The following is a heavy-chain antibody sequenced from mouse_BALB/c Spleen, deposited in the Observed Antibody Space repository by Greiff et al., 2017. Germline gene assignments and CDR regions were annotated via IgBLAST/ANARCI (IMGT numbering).Heavy chain of an antibody. V-gene: IGHV5-12-2*01. CDR1: GFTFTSYT. CDR2: ISNGGGST. CDR3: GRQVGTIVMDY. D-gene: IGHD1-1*02. Sequence: VQLMESGGGLVPPGGSLKLSCAASGFTFTSYTMSWVRQTPEKRLEWVADISNGGGSTYYPATVTRRITISRDNANNALYQQMSLLKSEDTAMYCSGRQVGTIVMDYWGQGTSVTVSS. J-gene: IGHJ4*01.